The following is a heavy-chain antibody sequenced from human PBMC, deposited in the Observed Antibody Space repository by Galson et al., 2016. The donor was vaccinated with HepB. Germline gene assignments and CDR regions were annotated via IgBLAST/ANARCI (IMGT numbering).Heavy chain of an antibody. Sequence: RLSCAASGFTFSDYYMSWIRQAPGKGLEWISYINSRGSIIFYADSVRGRFAISRDNSKNTVFLQMNSLRPEDTAVFYCARARDTFFDSWGQGTLVTVPS. CDR2: INSRGSII. D-gene: IGHD2/OR15-2a*01. J-gene: IGHJ4*02. CDR3: ARARDTFFDS. CDR1: GFTFSDYY. V-gene: IGHV3-11*04.